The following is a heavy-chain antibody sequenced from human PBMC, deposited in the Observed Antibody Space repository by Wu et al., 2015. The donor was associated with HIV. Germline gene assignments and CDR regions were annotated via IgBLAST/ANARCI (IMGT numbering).Heavy chain of an antibody. CDR1: GYTFTSYY. Sequence: QLVQSGAEVKKPGASVKVSCKASGYTFTSYYMHWVRQAPGQGLEWMGIINPSGGSTSYAQKFQGRVTMTRDTSTSTVYMELSSLRSEDTAVYYCARDPRYCSSTSCSPLYAFDIWGQGTMVTVSS. CDR3: ARDPRYCSSTSCSPLYAFDI. V-gene: IGHV1-46*03. CDR2: INPSGGST. J-gene: IGHJ3*02. D-gene: IGHD2-2*01.